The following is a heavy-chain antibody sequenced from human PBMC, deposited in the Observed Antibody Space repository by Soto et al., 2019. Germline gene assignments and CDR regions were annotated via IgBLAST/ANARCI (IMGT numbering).Heavy chain of an antibody. CDR3: VRIRRGDGYTFGY. CDR1: GFSLSNYW. CDR2: INIDGSTT. Sequence: EVQLVASGGVSVQPGGSLRLSCAASGFSLSNYWMHWVRQAPGKGLVWVSRINIDGSTTTYADSVKGRFTISRDNAKNTLYLQMNSLRDEDTAVYYCVRIRRGDGYTFGYWGQGTLVTVSS. J-gene: IGHJ4*02. V-gene: IGHV3-74*01. D-gene: IGHD5-12*01.